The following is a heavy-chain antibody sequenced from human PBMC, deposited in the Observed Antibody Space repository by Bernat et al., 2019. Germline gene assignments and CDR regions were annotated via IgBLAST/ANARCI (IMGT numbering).Heavy chain of an antibody. V-gene: IGHV3-30*18. D-gene: IGHD1-26*01. CDR1: GFTFSSYG. CDR3: AKDPYSGSYQRGPAETWFDP. Sequence: VQLVESGGGVVQPGRSLRLSCAASGFTFSSYGMHWVRQAPGKGLEWVAVISYDGSNKYYADSVKGRFTISRDNSKNTLYLQMNSLRAEDTAVYYCAKDPYSGSYQRGPAETWFDPWGQGTLVTVSS. J-gene: IGHJ5*02. CDR2: ISYDGSNK.